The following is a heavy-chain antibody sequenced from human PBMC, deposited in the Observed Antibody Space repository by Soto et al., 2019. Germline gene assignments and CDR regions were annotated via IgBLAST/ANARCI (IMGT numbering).Heavy chain of an antibody. D-gene: IGHD3-10*01. CDR1: GYTFTSYD. CDR3: ARAAGELLWFGEFHYYGMDV. Sequence: ASVKVSCKASGYTFTSYDINWVRQATGQGLEWMGWMNPNSGNTGYAQKFQGRVTMTRNTSISTAYMELSSLRSEDTAVYYCARAAGELLWFGEFHYYGMDVWGQGTTVTVSS. J-gene: IGHJ6*02. V-gene: IGHV1-8*01. CDR2: MNPNSGNT.